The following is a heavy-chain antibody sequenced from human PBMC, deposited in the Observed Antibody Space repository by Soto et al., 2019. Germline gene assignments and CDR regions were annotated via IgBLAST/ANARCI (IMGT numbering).Heavy chain of an antibody. CDR3: AKEYYYGSGSYYNGFDP. V-gene: IGHV3-9*01. Sequence: EVQLVESGGGLVQPGRSLRLSCAASGFTFDDYAMHWVRQAPGKGLEWVSGISWNSGSIGYADSVKGRFTISRDNAKNSLYLQMNSLRAEDTALYYCAKEYYYGSGSYYNGFDPWGQGTLVTVSS. CDR1: GFTFDDYA. J-gene: IGHJ5*02. D-gene: IGHD3-10*01. CDR2: ISWNSGSI.